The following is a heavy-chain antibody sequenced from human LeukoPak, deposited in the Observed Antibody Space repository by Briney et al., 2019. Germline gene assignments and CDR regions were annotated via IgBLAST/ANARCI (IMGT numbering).Heavy chain of an antibody. CDR2: ISYDGSDK. Sequence: GGSLRLSCTASGFTFKSYTIHWVRHAPGKVLDWVALISYDGSDKYKADSVKGRFTISRDNSKNTVYLQMNSLRVEDTAVYYCARGGAVIIDPSLGWFDPWGQGTLVTVSS. J-gene: IGHJ5*02. CDR3: ARGGAVIIDPSLGWFDP. D-gene: IGHD3-22*01. V-gene: IGHV3-30*04. CDR1: GFTFKSYT.